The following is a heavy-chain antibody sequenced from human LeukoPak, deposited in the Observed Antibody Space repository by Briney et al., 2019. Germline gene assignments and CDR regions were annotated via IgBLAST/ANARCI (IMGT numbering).Heavy chain of an antibody. V-gene: IGHV3-30*02. CDR1: GFTFSSYG. CDR2: IRYDGSNK. J-gene: IGHJ4*02. D-gene: IGHD3-10*01. Sequence: GRSLRLSCAASGFTFSSYGMHWVRQAPGKGLEWVAFIRYDGSNKYYADSVKGRFTISRDNSKNTLYLQMNSLRAEDTAVYYCAKDSSPMVRGATDYWGQGTLVTVSS. CDR3: AKDSSPMVRGATDY.